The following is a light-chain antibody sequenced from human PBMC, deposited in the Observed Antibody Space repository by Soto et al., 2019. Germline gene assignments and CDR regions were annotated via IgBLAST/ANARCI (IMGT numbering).Light chain of an antibody. Sequence: EIVLTKFPGTRSLSPGERATLSCRASQSVRSSYSAWYQQKPGQAPRLLIYGGSSRATGVPDRFSGSGSGTDFTLTISSLQPADFAVYYCQQYNSSPWTFGQGTKVDIK. V-gene: IGKV3-20*01. J-gene: IGKJ1*01. CDR2: GGS. CDR1: QSVRSSY. CDR3: QQYNSSPWT.